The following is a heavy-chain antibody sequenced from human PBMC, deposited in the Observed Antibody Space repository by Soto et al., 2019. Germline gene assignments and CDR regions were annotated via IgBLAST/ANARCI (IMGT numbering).Heavy chain of an antibody. D-gene: IGHD3-3*01. CDR2: IKQDGSEK. J-gene: IGHJ6*02. Sequence: GSLRLSCAASGFTFSSYWMSWVRQAPGKGLERVANIKQDGSEKYYVDSVKGRFTISRDNAKNSLYLQMNSLRSEDTAVYYCARDPGPMEDYGMDVWGQGTTVTVSS. CDR3: ARDPGPMEDYGMDV. CDR1: GFTFSSYW. V-gene: IGHV3-7*03.